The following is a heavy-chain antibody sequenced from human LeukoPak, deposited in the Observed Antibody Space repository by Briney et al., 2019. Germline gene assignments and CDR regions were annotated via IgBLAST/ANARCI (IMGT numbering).Heavy chain of an antibody. CDR2: IIPSDGST. CDR1: GYSFTRYF. CDR3: ARGKVVSMVRGVIITYFDY. D-gene: IGHD3-10*01. J-gene: IGHJ4*02. Sequence: ATPKVSCKASGYSFTRYFIHWVRQAPGQGLEWMGIIIPSDGSTSYAQKFQGRVTVTRDTSTSTVYMELSSLRSEDTAVYYCARGKVVSMVRGVIITYFDYWGQGTLVTVSS. V-gene: IGHV1-46*01.